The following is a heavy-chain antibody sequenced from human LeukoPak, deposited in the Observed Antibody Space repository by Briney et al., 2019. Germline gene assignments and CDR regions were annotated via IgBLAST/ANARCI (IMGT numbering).Heavy chain of an antibody. CDR1: GYSISSGYY. CDR3: LSRYSNHKFWDY. Sequence: SETLSLTCTVSGYSISSGYYWGWIRQPPGKGLEWIGSIYHSGSTYYNPSLKSLVTISVDTSKNQFSLKLSSVTAADTAVYYCLSRYSNHKFWDYWGQGTLVTVSS. D-gene: IGHD4-11*01. CDR2: IYHSGST. J-gene: IGHJ4*02. V-gene: IGHV4-38-2*02.